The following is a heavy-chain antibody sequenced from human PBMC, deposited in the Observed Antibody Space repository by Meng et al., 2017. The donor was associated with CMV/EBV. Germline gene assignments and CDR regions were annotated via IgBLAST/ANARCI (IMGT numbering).Heavy chain of an antibody. CDR3: ARDVTGAGIVVVPAASVQGGMDV. Sequence: GGSLRLSCAASGFTFSSYWMHWVRQAPGKGLVWVSRINSDGSGTSYAYSVKSRFTISRDNGKNTRYLQMSSLRAEDTAVYYCARDVTGAGIVVVPAASVQGGMDVWGQGTTVTVSS. CDR1: GFTFSSYW. D-gene: IGHD2-2*01. J-gene: IGHJ6*02. V-gene: IGHV3-74*01. CDR2: INSDGSGT.